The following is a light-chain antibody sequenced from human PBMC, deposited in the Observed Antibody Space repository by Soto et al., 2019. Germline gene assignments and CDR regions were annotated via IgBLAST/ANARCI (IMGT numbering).Light chain of an antibody. CDR3: ATWDSSLNVVL. V-gene: IGLV1-51*01. CDR2: DDD. CDR1: TSNIGSHY. J-gene: IGLJ2*01. Sequence: QSVLTQPPSVSAAPGEKVTISCSGSTSNIGSHYVSWYQQFPRTAPKLLIYDDDRRPSGMPDRFSGSKSGTSATLGITGLQTGDEADYHCATWDSSLNVVLFGGGTKLTVL.